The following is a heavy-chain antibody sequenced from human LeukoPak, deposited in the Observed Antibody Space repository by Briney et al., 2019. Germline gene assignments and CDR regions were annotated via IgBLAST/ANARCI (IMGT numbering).Heavy chain of an antibody. J-gene: IGHJ4*02. D-gene: IGHD2-2*02. CDR3: AKGSLVAPAAIRL. CDR1: GFTFSSYG. CDR2: ISYDGSNK. Sequence: PGRSLRLSCAASGFTFSSYGMPWVRQAPGKGLEWVAVISYDGSNKYYADSVKGRFTISRDNSKNTLYLQMNSLRAEDTAVYYCAKGSLVAPAAIRLWGQGTLVTVSS. V-gene: IGHV3-30*18.